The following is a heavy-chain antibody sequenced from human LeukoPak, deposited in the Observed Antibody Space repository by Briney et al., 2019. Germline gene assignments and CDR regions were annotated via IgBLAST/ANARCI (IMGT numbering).Heavy chain of an antibody. CDR3: ARGRGYSSSWDDAFDI. J-gene: IGHJ3*02. CDR1: GGTFSSYA. Sequence: ASVKVSCKASGGTFSSYAISWVRQAPGQGLEWMGGIIPIFGTANYAQKFQGRVTITTDESTSTAYMELSSLRSEDTAVYYCARGRGYSSSWDDAFDIWGQGTMVTVSS. CDR2: IIPIFGTA. V-gene: IGHV1-69*05. D-gene: IGHD6-6*01.